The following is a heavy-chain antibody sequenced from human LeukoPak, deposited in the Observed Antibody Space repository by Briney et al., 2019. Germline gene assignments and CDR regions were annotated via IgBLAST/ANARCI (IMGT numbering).Heavy chain of an antibody. V-gene: IGHV6-1*01. Sequence: SQTLSLTCAISGDSVSSNSAAWNWIRQSPPRGLEWLGRTYHRSKWYSESALSLKGRITVNPDTSKNQFSLQLNSVGPEDTAVYYCARTTGHFDYWGQGTLVTVSS. CDR2: TYHRSKWYS. D-gene: IGHD2-8*02. J-gene: IGHJ4*02. CDR3: ARTTGHFDY. CDR1: GDSVSSNSAA.